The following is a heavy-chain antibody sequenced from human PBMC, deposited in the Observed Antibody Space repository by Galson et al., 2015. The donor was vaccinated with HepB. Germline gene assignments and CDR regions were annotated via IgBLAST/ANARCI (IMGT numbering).Heavy chain of an antibody. V-gene: IGHV1-46*04. D-gene: IGHD6-13*01. J-gene: IGHJ4*02. Sequence: SVKVSCKASGYTFTSYYMHWVRQAPGQGLEWMGIINPSGGSTSYAQKLQGRVTMTRDTSTSTVYMELSSLRSEDTAVYYCARSEQQLGADYWGQGTLVTVSS. CDR1: GYTFTSYY. CDR2: INPSGGST. CDR3: ARSEQQLGADY.